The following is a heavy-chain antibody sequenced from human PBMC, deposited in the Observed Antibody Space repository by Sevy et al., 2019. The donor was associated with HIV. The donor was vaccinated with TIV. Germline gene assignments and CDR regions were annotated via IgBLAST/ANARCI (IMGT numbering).Heavy chain of an antibody. J-gene: IGHJ6*02. CDR2: IYTSGST. CDR3: ARDPTYYDFWSGYYTYGMDV. D-gene: IGHD3-3*01. V-gene: IGHV4-4*07. Sequence: SETLSLTCTVSGGSISSYYWSWIRQPAGKGLEWIGRIYTSGSTNYNPSLKSRVTMLVDTSKNQFSLKLSSVTAADTAVYYCARDPTYYDFWSGYYTYGMDVWGQGTTVTVSS. CDR1: GGSISSYY.